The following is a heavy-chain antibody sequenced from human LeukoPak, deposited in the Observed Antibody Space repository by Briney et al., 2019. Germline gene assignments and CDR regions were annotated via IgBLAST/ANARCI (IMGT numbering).Heavy chain of an antibody. Sequence: GGSLRLSCAASGFTFSNYGMHWVRQTPGQGLEWVAVIWSDGSKTDYAHSVEGRFTISRDNSKSTLYLQMNSQRAEDTAVYYCAKDASGPYSSLFDPWGQGTLVIVSS. CDR2: IWSDGSKT. CDR1: GFTFSNYG. D-gene: IGHD6-19*01. J-gene: IGHJ5*02. V-gene: IGHV3-33*06. CDR3: AKDASGPYSSLFDP.